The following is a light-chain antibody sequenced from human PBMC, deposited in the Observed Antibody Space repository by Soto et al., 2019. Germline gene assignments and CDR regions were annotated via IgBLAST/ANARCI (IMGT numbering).Light chain of an antibody. CDR2: DAS. CDR3: QQYNSYSGWT. J-gene: IGKJ1*01. CDR1: QSISSW. Sequence: DIKMTQSPSTLSASVGDRVTITCRASQSISSWLAWYQQKPGKAPKLLIYDASSLESGVPSRFSGSGSGTEFTLTISSLQPDDFATYYCQQYNSYSGWTFGQGTKVDIK. V-gene: IGKV1-5*01.